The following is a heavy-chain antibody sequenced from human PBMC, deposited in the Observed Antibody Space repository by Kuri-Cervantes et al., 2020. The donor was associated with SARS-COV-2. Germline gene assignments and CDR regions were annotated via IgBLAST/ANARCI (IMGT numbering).Heavy chain of an antibody. Sequence: GESLKISCTASGFNFGDFAMAWFRQAPGKGMEWIGFIKSKTYYGTTKYAASVKGRFTISRADSKSIAYLQMNSLKTEDTAVYYCARGGIAVAGSFDYWGQGTLVTVSS. CDR3: ARGGIAVAGSFDY. J-gene: IGHJ4*02. V-gene: IGHV3-49*03. CDR2: IKSKTYYGTT. CDR1: GFNFGDFA. D-gene: IGHD6-19*01.